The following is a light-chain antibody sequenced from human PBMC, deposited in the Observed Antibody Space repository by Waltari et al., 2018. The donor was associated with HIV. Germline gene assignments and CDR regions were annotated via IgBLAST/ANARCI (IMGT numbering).Light chain of an antibody. V-gene: IGKV4-1*01. Sequence: DFVMTQSPDSLAVSLGERATINCKSSQSVLYSSNNENYLAWYQQKPGQPPKLLIYWASTRESGVPDRFSGSGSGTDFTLTISSLQAEDVAVYYCQQYYSPPGWTFGQGTKVEIK. CDR3: QQYYSPPGWT. CDR2: WAS. J-gene: IGKJ1*01. CDR1: QSVLYSSNNENY.